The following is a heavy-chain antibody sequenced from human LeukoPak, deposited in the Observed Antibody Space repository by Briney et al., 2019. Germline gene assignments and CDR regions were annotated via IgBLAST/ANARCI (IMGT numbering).Heavy chain of an antibody. D-gene: IGHD2-2*02. CDR2: ITTGIGAT. CDR1: GFTFSDYY. J-gene: IGHJ4*02. Sequence: PGGSLRLSCAASGFTFSDYYMNWLRQAPEKGREWISHITTGIGATHYADSVKGRFTISRDNAKKSLYLQMNSLRAEDTAVYYCAKDSCSSTSCYSREGGQGTLVTVS. CDR3: AKDSCSSTSCYSRE. V-gene: IGHV3-11*06.